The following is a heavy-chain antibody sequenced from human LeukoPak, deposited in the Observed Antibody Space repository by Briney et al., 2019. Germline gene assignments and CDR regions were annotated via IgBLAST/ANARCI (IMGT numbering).Heavy chain of an antibody. J-gene: IGHJ4*02. CDR2: INPSGGST. CDR3: ARDNGGYCSGGSCYLYYFDY. Sequence: AASVKVSCKASGYTFTSYYMHWVRQAPGQGLEWMGIINPSGGSTSYAQKFQGRVTMTRDTATSTVYMELSSLRSEDTAVYYCARDNGGYCSGGSCYLYYFDYWGQGTLVTVSS. V-gene: IGHV1-46*01. D-gene: IGHD2-15*01. CDR1: GYTFTSYY.